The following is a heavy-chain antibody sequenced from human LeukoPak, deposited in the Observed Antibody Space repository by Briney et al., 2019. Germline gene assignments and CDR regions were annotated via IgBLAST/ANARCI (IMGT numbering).Heavy chain of an antibody. V-gene: IGHV1-2*02. J-gene: IGHJ4*02. CDR2: INPNSGGT. D-gene: IGHD3-10*01. CDR3: ARGSYGSGSYNPLKFDY. Sequence: ASVKVSCKASGYTFSGYYMHWLRQAPGQGLEWMGWINPNSGGTNYAQKFQGRVTMTRDTSISTAYMELSRLRSDDTAVYYCARGSYGSGSYNPLKFDYWGQGTLVTVSS. CDR1: GYTFSGYY.